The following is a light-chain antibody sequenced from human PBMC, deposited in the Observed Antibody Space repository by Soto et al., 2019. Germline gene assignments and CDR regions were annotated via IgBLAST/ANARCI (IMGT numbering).Light chain of an antibody. CDR1: QSVSSTY. V-gene: IGKV3-20*01. CDR2: GVS. Sequence: EIVLTQSPGTLSLFQGERATLSCRASQSVSSTYLAWYQQKPGQAPRLLIYGVSSRATGIPDRFSGSGSGTDFTLTISRLEPEDFAVYYCQQYETSLPWTFGQGTKV. CDR3: QQYETSLPWT. J-gene: IGKJ1*01.